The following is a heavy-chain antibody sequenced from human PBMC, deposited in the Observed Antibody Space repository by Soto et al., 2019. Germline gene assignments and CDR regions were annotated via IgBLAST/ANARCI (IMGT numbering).Heavy chain of an antibody. Sequence: QLQLQESGPGLVKPSETLSLTCTVSGGSISSSSYYWGWIRQPPGKGLEWIGSIYYSGSTYYNPSLKSRVTISVDTSKNQFSLKLSSVTAADTAVYYCARLLREGLFWKAYYMDVWGKGTTVTVSS. J-gene: IGHJ6*03. CDR2: IYYSGST. V-gene: IGHV4-39*01. CDR1: GGSISSSSYY. D-gene: IGHD3-3*01. CDR3: ARLLREGLFWKAYYMDV.